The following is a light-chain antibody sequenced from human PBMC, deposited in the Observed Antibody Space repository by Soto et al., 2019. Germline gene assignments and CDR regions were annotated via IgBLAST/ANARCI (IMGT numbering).Light chain of an antibody. CDR3: QQRHNWTRP. Sequence: EIVLTQSPATLSLSPGDRATLSCRASQRVSIYLAWYQQKPGQSPRLLIYNASNRATGIPARFSASGSGTDFTLTISSLEPEDFAVYYCQQRHNWTRPFGQGTKVDIX. CDR1: QRVSIY. J-gene: IGKJ1*01. V-gene: IGKV3-11*01. CDR2: NAS.